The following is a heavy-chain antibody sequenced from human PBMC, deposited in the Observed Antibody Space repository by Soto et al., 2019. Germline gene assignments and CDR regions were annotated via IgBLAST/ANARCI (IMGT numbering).Heavy chain of an antibody. Sequence: EVLLLESGGGLVQPGGSLRLSCAASGFTFSYYAMNWARQAPGKGLEWVSAISGSGGSTYYADSVKGRFTISRDNSKNTLYLQINSLRTEDTAVYYCAKDHLGTVDLAGIDYWGQGTLVTVSS. CDR2: ISGSGGST. J-gene: IGHJ4*02. D-gene: IGHD3-10*01. V-gene: IGHV3-23*01. CDR1: GFTFSYYA. CDR3: AKDHLGTVDLAGIDY.